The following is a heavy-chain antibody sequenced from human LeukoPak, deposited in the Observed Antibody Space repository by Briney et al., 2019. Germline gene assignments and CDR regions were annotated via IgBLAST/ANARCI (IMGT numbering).Heavy chain of an antibody. CDR2: ISSSSSYI. D-gene: IGHD5-12*01. J-gene: IGHJ4*01. CDR1: GFTFSSYS. CDR3: ARDTGYRTFDY. Sequence: GGSLRLSCAASGFTFSSYSMNWVRQAPEKGLEWVSSISSSSSYIYYADSVKGRFTVSRDNAKNSLYLQMNSLRVEDTAVYYCARDTGYRTFDYWGQGTLVTVSS. V-gene: IGHV3-21*04.